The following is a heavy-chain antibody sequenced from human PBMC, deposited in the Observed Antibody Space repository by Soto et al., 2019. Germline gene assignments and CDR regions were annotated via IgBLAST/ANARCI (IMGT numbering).Heavy chain of an antibody. CDR2: MYNSERT. J-gene: IGHJ4*02. Sequence: KPSETLSLTCTVSGGSIGGYYWSWIRQPAGKGLEWIGRMYNSERTNYNPSLKSRVTMSMDTSKNQFSLRLTSVTAADTAVYFCAREPLAHSYFDLRGQGTLVTVS. V-gene: IGHV4-4*07. CDR1: GGSIGGYY. CDR3: AREPLAHSYFDL.